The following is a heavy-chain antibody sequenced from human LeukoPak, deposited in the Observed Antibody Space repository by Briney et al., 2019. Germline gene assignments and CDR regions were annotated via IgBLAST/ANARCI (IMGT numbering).Heavy chain of an antibody. J-gene: IGHJ3*02. D-gene: IGHD2-15*01. V-gene: IGHV3-33*06. CDR1: GFTFSSYG. CDR3: AKDSFGGYYSGGSCYGAFDI. Sequence: GRSLRLSCAASGFTFSSYGMHWVRQAPGKGLEWVAVIWYDGSNKYYADSVKGRFTISRDNSKNTLYLQMNSLRAEDTAVYYCAKDSFGGYYSGGSCYGAFDIWGQGTMVTVSS. CDR2: IWYDGSNK.